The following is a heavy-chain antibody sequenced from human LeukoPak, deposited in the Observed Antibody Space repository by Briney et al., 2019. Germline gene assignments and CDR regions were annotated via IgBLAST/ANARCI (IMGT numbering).Heavy chain of an antibody. CDR1: GITFSNYA. CDR3: AREGDSGYVELDS. V-gene: IGHV3-21*01. D-gene: IGHD5-12*01. J-gene: IGHJ4*02. CDR2: ISSSSRYI. Sequence: GGSLRLSCAASGITFSNYAMRWVRQAPGKGLEWVSCISSSSRYIYYADSVKGRFTISRDNAKNSLNLQMNSLRAEDTAVYYCAREGDSGYVELDSWGQGTLVTVSS.